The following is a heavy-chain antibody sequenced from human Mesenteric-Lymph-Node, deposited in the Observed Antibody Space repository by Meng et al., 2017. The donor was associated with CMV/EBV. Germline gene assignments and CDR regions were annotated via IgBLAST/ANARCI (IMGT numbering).Heavy chain of an antibody. V-gene: IGHV3-30*04. CDR1: VFPFSSYA. CDR2: ISYDGSNK. D-gene: IGHD2-8*01. J-gene: IGHJ6*02. Sequence: LSCAASVFPFSSYAMHWVRQAPGKGLEWVAVISYDGSNKYYADSVKGRFTISRDNSKNTLYLQMNSLRAEDTAVYYCARKDCTNGVGGLYYYGMDVWGQGTTVTVSS. CDR3: ARKDCTNGVGGLYYYGMDV.